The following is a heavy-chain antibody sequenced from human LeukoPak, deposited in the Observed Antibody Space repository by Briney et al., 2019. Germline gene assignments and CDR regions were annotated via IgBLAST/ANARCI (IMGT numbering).Heavy chain of an antibody. CDR2: IRYDGSNK. D-gene: IGHD2-2*01. CDR1: GFTFNNYG. Sequence: PGGSLRLSCAASGFTFNNYGMHWVRQAPGKGLEWVAFIRYDGSNKYYADSVKGRFTISRDNPKNTLYVQMNSLRAEDTAVYYCAKDADIVVSSYFDYWGQGTLVTVSS. V-gene: IGHV3-30*02. CDR3: AKDADIVVSSYFDY. J-gene: IGHJ4*02.